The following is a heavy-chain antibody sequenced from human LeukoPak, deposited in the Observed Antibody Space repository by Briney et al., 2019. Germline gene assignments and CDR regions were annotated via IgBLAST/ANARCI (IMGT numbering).Heavy chain of an antibody. J-gene: IGHJ4*02. V-gene: IGHV4-31*03. Sequence: SQTLPLTCTVSGGSISSGGYYWSWIRQHPGKGLEWIGYIYYSGSTYYSPSLKSRVTISVDTSKNQFSLKLSSVTAADTAVYYCARDIRYGRGPSDYFDYWGQGTLVTVSS. D-gene: IGHD5-18*01. CDR3: ARDIRYGRGPSDYFDY. CDR1: GGSISSGGYY. CDR2: IYYSGST.